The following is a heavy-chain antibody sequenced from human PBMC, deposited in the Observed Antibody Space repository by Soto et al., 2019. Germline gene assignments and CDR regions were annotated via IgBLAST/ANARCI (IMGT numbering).Heavy chain of an antibody. D-gene: IGHD6-13*01. V-gene: IGHV3-30*18. CDR3: VKDLLMAADVSDIHDS. J-gene: IGHJ5*01. Sequence: GGSLRLSCAASGFTFSNFGMHWVRQAPGKGLQWVGVISYDGSLTHYADSLKGRFTISRDNSKNTLSLQMSSLSPDDTATYYCVKDLLMAADVSDIHDSWGHGTPVTVSS. CDR1: GFTFSNFG. CDR2: ISYDGSLT.